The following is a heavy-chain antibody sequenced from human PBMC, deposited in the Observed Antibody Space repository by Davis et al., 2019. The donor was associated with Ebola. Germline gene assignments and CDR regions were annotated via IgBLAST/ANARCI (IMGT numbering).Heavy chain of an antibody. CDR3: ARRRDYDAFDI. V-gene: IGHV1-18*01. D-gene: IGHD2-21*01. J-gene: IGHJ3*02. CDR2: ISAYNGNT. CDR1: GYTFTSYG. Sequence: ASVTVSRLASGYTFTSYGISWVRQPPGQGLEWMGWISAYNGNTNYAQKLQGRVTMTTDTSTSTAYMELRSLRSDDTAVYYCARRRDYDAFDIWGQGTMVTVSS.